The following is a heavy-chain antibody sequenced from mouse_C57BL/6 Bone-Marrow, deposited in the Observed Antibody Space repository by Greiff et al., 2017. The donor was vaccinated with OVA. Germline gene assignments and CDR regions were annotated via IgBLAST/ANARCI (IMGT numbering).Heavy chain of an antibody. CDR2: IHPNSGST. D-gene: IGHD2-3*01. CDR1: GYTFTSYW. V-gene: IGHV1-64*01. J-gene: IGHJ4*01. Sequence: VQLQQPGAELVKPGASVKLSCKASGYTFTSYWMHWVKQRPGQGLEWIGMIHPNSGSTNYNEKFKSKATLTVDKSYSTAYMQLSSLTSEDSAVYYCARTYDGYLLYAMDFWGQGPAATVTS. CDR3: ARTYDGYLLYAMDF.